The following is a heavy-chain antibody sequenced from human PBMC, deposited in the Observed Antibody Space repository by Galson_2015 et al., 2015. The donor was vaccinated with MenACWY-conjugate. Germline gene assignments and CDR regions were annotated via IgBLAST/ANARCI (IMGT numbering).Heavy chain of an antibody. Sequence: SLRLSCAASGVTVSSSYMSWVRHAPGKGLEWVSFIYSGGSTYYADSVKGRFPISRDNSRNTLYLQMNSLRAEDTAVYSCARDPPTAAVYWVQGTLVTVSS. V-gene: IGHV3-53*01. CDR3: ARDPPTAAVY. D-gene: IGHD6-13*01. CDR2: IYSGGST. J-gene: IGHJ4*02. CDR1: GVTVSSSY.